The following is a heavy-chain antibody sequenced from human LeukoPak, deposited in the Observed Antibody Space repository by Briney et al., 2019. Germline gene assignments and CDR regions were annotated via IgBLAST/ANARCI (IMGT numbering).Heavy chain of an antibody. J-gene: IGHJ4*02. CDR3: ARDHYPYGDSSFDY. CDR2: ISSSSSYI. Sequence: GGSLRLSCAASGFTLSSYSMNWVRQAPGKGLEWVSSISSSSSYIYYAYSVKGRFTIPRDNAKNSLYLQMNSLRAEDTAVYYCARDHYPYGDSSFDYWGQGTLVTVSS. D-gene: IGHD4-17*01. CDR1: GFTLSSYS. V-gene: IGHV3-21*01.